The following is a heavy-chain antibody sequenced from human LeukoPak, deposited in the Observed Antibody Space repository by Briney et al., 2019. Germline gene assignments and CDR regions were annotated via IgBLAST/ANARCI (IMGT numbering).Heavy chain of an antibody. CDR1: GFAFSIYE. CDR3: ARDPGYSSTGVDAFDI. J-gene: IGHJ3*02. V-gene: IGHV3-48*03. Sequence: GGSLRLSCTASGFAFSIYEMDWVRQAPGKGLEWVSYISSSGGYIQYAESVKGRFTISRDNAEKSLFLQMNSLRDEDTAVYYCARDPGYSSTGVDAFDIWGRGTMVTVSS. D-gene: IGHD6-13*01. CDR2: ISSSGGYI.